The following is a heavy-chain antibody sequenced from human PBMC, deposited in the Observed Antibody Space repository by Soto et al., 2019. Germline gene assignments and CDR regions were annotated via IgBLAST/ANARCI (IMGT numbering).Heavy chain of an antibody. V-gene: IGHV3-30*18. D-gene: IGHD5-12*01. CDR1: GXXXXXXG. CDR2: ISYDGSNK. Sequence: QVQLVESGGGXXXXGXXXXLSCAASGXXXXXXGMHXXXXAPGKGLEWVAVISYDGSNKYYADSVKGRFTISRDNSKNTLYLQMNSLRAEDTAVYYCAKDRWLRWRRLGYMDVWGKGTTVTVSS. J-gene: IGHJ6*03. CDR3: AKDRWLRWRRLGYMDV.